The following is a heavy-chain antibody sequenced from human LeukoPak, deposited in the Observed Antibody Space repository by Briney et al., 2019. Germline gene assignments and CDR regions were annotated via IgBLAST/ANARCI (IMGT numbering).Heavy chain of an antibody. Sequence: PGGSLRLSCVASGXTFSSHWMTWVRQAPGKGLEWVANIKQGGSEKHYVDSVKGRFTISRDDAKNSLYLQMTTLRAEDTAVYYCAREGQGYGGKDYWGQGTRVTVSS. D-gene: IGHD4-23*01. V-gene: IGHV3-7*05. CDR2: IKQGGSEK. CDR1: GXTFSSHW. CDR3: AREGQGYGGKDY. J-gene: IGHJ4*02.